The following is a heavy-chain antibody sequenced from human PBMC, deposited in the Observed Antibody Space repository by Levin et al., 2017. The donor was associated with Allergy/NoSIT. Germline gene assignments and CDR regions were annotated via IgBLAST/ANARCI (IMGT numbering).Heavy chain of an antibody. V-gene: IGHV3-7*01. CDR3: ARDRWAARGSDYYYYGMDG. J-gene: IGHJ6*02. Sequence: GGSLRLSCAASGFTFSSSWMSWVRQAPGKGLEWVANIKQDGTEKHYVDSVKGRFTISRDNAKNLLFLQTNSLRAEDTAVYYCARDRWAARGSDYYYYGMDGWGQGTTVTVSS. CDR1: GFTFSSSW. D-gene: IGHD2-15*01. CDR2: IKQDGTEK.